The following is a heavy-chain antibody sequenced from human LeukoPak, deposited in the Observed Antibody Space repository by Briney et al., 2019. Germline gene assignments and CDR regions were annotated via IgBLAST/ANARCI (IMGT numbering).Heavy chain of an antibody. V-gene: IGHV3-64D*09. CDR2: ISNCGGTS. Sequence: PGGSLRLSCSASGFTFDTFAMHWVRQAPGKGLEYLSVISNCGGTSYYAASVRGRFTVSRDNSRHTLHLQMTNLRPEDTAVYYCVKDHSPGHDLWTGYFDSWGRGTLVTVSS. J-gene: IGHJ4*02. CDR1: GFTFDTFA. CDR3: VKDHSPGHDLWTGYFDS. D-gene: IGHD3/OR15-3a*01.